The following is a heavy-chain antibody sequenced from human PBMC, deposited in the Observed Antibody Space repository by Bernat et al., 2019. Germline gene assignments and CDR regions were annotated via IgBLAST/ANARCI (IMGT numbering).Heavy chain of an antibody. CDR2: IKQDGSDK. CDR1: GFTFSNYW. Sequence: EVQLVESGGDLVQPGGSLRLSCAASGFTFSNYWMSWVRQAPGMGLEWVANIKQDGSDKYYVDSVKGRLTISRDNAKNSLYLQMNSLRAEDTAVYYCASDSGSYAFVSWGQGTLVTVSS. J-gene: IGHJ4*02. CDR3: ASDSGSYAFVS. D-gene: IGHD1-26*01. V-gene: IGHV3-7*03.